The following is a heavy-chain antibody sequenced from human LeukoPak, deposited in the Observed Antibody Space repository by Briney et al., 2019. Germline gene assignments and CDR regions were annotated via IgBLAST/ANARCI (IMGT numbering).Heavy chain of an antibody. J-gene: IGHJ5*02. CDR3: AREPGFDSSGYLNWFDP. CDR1: GGSMTPNY. D-gene: IGHD3-22*01. CDR2: ISYSGST. V-gene: IGHV4-59*01. Sequence: SETLSLTCTVSGGSMTPNYWSWIRQPPGKGLEWIACISYSGSTKYNPSLKSRVTISVDTSKNQLSLKLSSVTAADTAVYYCAREPGFDSSGYLNWFDPWGQGTLVTVSS.